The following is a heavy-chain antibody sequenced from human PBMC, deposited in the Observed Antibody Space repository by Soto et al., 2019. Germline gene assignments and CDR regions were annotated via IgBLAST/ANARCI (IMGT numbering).Heavy chain of an antibody. J-gene: IGHJ6*02. Sequence: ASVKVSCKASGGTFSSYAISWVRQAPGQGLEWMGGIIPIFGTANYAQKFQGRVTITADESTSTAYMELSSLRSEDTAVYYCARDATGTTPLGGMDVWGQGTTVTVSS. D-gene: IGHD1-1*01. CDR1: GGTFSSYA. CDR2: IIPIFGTA. V-gene: IGHV1-69*13. CDR3: ARDATGTTPLGGMDV.